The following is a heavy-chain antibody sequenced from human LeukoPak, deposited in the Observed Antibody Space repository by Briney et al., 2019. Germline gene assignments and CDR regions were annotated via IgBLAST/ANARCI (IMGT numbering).Heavy chain of an antibody. CDR2: IIPIFGTA. D-gene: IGHD3-3*01. J-gene: IGHJ5*02. V-gene: IGHV1-69*05. CDR3: ARGAQFLEWSKTWFAP. Sequence: GSSVKVSCKASGGTFSSYAISWVRQAPGQGLEWMGGIIPIFGTANYAQKFQGRVTITTDESTSTAYMELSSLRSEDTAVYYCARGAQFLEWSKTWFAPGGRGTRVTGAS. CDR1: GGTFSSYA.